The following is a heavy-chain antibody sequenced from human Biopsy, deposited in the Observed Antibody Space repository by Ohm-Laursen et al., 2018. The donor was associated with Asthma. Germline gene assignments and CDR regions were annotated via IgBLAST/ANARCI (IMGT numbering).Heavy chain of an antibody. J-gene: IGHJ4*02. CDR2: IYYSGNT. CDR3: ANTIGGVAADY. V-gene: IGHV4-39*01. CDR1: GGSISSYY. Sequence: SQTLSLTWTVSGGSISSYYWGWIRQTPGKGLEWIGSIYYSGNTYYNPSLKSRVTISVDTSKNQFSLKLSSVTATDTAVYYCANTIGGVAADYWGQGTLVTVSS. D-gene: IGHD3-16*01.